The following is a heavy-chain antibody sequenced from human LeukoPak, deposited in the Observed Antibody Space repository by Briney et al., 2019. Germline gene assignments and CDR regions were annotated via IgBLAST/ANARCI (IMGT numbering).Heavy chain of an antibody. CDR2: IDTDGTIT. CDR1: GFTFSTYW. Sequence: GGSLRLSCATSGFTFSTYWMHWVRQAPGKRLVWVSRIDTDGTITTYADPVKGRFTISRDNAKNTLYLQMNSLRAEDTAVYYCVRGGAAAGLFDYWGRGTLVTVSS. J-gene: IGHJ4*02. CDR3: VRGGAAAGLFDY. V-gene: IGHV3-74*01. D-gene: IGHD6-13*01.